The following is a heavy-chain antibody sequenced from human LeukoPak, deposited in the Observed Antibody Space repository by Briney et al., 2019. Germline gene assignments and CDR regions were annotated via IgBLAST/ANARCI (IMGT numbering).Heavy chain of an antibody. Sequence: SETLSLTCTVSGGSISSYYWSWIRQPPGRGLEWIGYIYYSGSTNYNPSLKSRVTISVDTSKNQFSLKLSSVTAADTAVYYCARGARGSYSYWGQGTLVTVSS. CDR3: ARGARGSYSY. CDR2: IYYSGST. V-gene: IGHV4-59*08. D-gene: IGHD1-26*01. CDR1: GGSISSYY. J-gene: IGHJ4*02.